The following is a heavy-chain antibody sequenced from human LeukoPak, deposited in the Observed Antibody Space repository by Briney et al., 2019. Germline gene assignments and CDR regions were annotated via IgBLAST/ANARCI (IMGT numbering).Heavy chain of an antibody. V-gene: IGHV3-48*03. CDR3: ARGGVATPYEY. CDR1: GFTFINYE. Sequence: PGGSLRLSCAASGFTFINYEMNSVRQAPGKGLEWVSYISSGSSIYYADSVKGRFTISRDNAKNSMYLQMNSLRAEDTAVYYCARGGVATPYEYWGQGTLVTVSS. CDR2: ISSGSSI. J-gene: IGHJ4*02. D-gene: IGHD5-12*01.